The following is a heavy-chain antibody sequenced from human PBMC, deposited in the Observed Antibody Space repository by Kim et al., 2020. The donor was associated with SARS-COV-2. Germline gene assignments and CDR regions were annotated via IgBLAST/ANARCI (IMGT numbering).Heavy chain of an antibody. CDR2: FDPEDGET. V-gene: IGHV1-24*01. J-gene: IGHJ4*02. Sequence: ASVKVSCKVSGYTLTELSMHWVRQAPGKGLEWMGGFDPEDGETIYAQKCQGRVTMTEDTSTDTAYMELSSLRSEDTAVYYCATLLDTDLHTRGGPEPPPWGQGTLVTVSS. CDR1: GYTLTELS. D-gene: IGHD1-1*01. CDR3: ATLLDTDLHTRGGPEPPP.